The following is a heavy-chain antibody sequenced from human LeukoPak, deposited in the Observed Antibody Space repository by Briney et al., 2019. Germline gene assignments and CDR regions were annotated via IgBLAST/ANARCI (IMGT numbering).Heavy chain of an antibody. CDR1: GFTFSSYG. Sequence: GGSLRLSCAASGFTFSSYGMHWVRQAPGKGLEYVSAISSNGGSTYYADSVKGRFTISRDNSKNTLYLQMSSLRAEDTAVYYCVKGRMRDIAAAGYFDYWGQGTLVTVSS. V-gene: IGHV3-64D*06. J-gene: IGHJ4*02. CDR3: VKGRMRDIAAAGYFDY. D-gene: IGHD6-13*01. CDR2: ISSNGGST.